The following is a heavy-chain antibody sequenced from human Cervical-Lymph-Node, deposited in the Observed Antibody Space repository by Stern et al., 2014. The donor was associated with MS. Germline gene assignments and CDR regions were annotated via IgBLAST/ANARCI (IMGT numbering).Heavy chain of an antibody. CDR3: ARQTTAWASDV. J-gene: IGHJ4*02. Sequence: VQLVQSGAELIRPGESLKLSCKGSGFKFSIYWIAWVRQLPGKGLEWMGIVYPGDSKTRYSPSFKGQVTMSADKSTSTAYLQWSSLNASDAAMYFCARQTTAWASDVWGQGTLVTVSS. CDR1: GFKFSIYW. D-gene: IGHD1-14*01. V-gene: IGHV5-51*01. CDR2: VYPGDSKT.